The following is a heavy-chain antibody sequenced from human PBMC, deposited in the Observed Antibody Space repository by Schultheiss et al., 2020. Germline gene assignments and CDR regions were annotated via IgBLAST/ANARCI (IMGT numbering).Heavy chain of an antibody. D-gene: IGHD6-13*01. CDR1: GYSFTSYW. CDR2: IYPGDSDT. CDR3: ARHPGAAAASYYYYGMDV. Sequence: GESLKISCKGSGYSFTSYWIGWVRQMPGKGLEWMGIIYPGDSDTRYSPSFQGQVTISADKSISTAYLQWSSLKASDTAMYYCARHPGAAAASYYYYGMDVWGQGTTVNVS. J-gene: IGHJ6*02. V-gene: IGHV5-51*01.